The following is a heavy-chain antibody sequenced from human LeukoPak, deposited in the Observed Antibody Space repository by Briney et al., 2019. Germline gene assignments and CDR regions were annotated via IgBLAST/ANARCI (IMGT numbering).Heavy chain of an antibody. CDR1: GGSISSGSYY. CDR3: ARVLAVAGLYYYYYMDV. J-gene: IGHJ6*03. V-gene: IGHV4-61*02. CDR2: IYTSGST. D-gene: IGHD6-19*01. Sequence: SETLSLTCTVSGGSISSGSYYWSWIRQPAGKGLEWIGRIYTSGSTNYNPSLKSRVTISVDTSKNQFSLKLSSVTAAGTAVYYCARVLAVAGLYYYYYMDVWGKGTTVTISS.